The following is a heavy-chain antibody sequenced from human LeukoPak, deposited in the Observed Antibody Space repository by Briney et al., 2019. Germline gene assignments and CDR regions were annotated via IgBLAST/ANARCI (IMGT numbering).Heavy chain of an antibody. D-gene: IGHD3-10*01. Sequence: ASVKVSCKASGYTFTSYGISWVRQAHGQGLEWMGWISAYNGNTNYAQKLQGRVTMTTDTSTSTAYMELRSLRSDDTAVYYCAGDQITMVRGAVFDYWGQGTLVTVSS. V-gene: IGHV1-18*01. CDR1: GYTFTSYG. J-gene: IGHJ4*02. CDR2: ISAYNGNT. CDR3: AGDQITMVRGAVFDY.